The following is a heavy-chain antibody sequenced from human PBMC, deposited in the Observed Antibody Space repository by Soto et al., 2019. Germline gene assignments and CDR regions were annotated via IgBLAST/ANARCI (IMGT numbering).Heavy chain of an antibody. Sequence: SETLSLTCTVSGGSVNNDDYYWGWIRQPPGKGLEWIGHMYYNGGTYYNPSLQSRVTISVDTSRNQFSLKLSSVTATDMAMYYCARQSRIVATFDYWGQGTLVTVSS. D-gene: IGHD5-12*01. J-gene: IGHJ4*02. CDR1: GGSVNNDDYY. CDR3: ARQSRIVATFDY. CDR2: MYYNGGT. V-gene: IGHV4-39*01.